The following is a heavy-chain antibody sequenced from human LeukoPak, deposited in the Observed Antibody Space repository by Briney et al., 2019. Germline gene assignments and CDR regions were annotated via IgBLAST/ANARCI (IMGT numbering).Heavy chain of an antibody. J-gene: IGHJ4*02. D-gene: IGHD3-16*02. Sequence: GGSLRLSCAASGFTFSSYWMHWVRQAPGKGLVWVSRINSDGSSTSYADSVKGRFTISRDNAKSTLYLQMNSLRAEDTAVYYCARVSELDYDYVWGSYRATFDYWGQGTLVTVSS. CDR1: GFTFSSYW. CDR3: ARVSELDYDYVWGSYRATFDY. CDR2: INSDGSST. V-gene: IGHV3-74*01.